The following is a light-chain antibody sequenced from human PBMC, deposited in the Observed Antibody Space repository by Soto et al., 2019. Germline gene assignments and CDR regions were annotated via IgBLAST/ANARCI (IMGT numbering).Light chain of an antibody. J-gene: IGLJ1*01. Sequence: SVLTQPASVSGSLGQSITISCTGASSDVGRYNYVSWYQLHPGKAPKLIIYEVSNRPSGVSNRFSGSKSGNTASLTISGLRAEDEADYYCNSYTSSTAYVFGTGTKVTVL. CDR1: SSDVGRYNY. CDR2: EVS. CDR3: NSYTSSTAYV. V-gene: IGLV2-14*01.